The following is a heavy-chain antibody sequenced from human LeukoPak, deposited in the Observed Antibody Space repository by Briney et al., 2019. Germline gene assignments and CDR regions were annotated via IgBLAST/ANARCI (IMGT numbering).Heavy chain of an antibody. V-gene: IGHV1-18*01. CDR3: ARDRAGATYPNYDY. Sequence: ASVKVSCKASGYTFTSYGISWVRQAPGQGLEWMGWISAYNGNTNYARKLQGRVTMTTDTSTSTAYMELRSLRSDDTAVYYCARDRAGATYPNYDYWGQGTLVTVSS. J-gene: IGHJ4*02. D-gene: IGHD1-26*01. CDR2: ISAYNGNT. CDR1: GYTFTSYG.